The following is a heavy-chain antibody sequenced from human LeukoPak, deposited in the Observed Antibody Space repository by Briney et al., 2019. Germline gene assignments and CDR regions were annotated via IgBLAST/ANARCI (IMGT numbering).Heavy chain of an antibody. CDR1: GFTFDDYG. CDR2: IRYDGSNK. V-gene: IGHV3-30*02. Sequence: GGSLRLSCAASGFTFDDYGMSWVRQAPGKGLEWVAFIRYDGSNKYYADSVKGRFTISRDNSKNTLYLQMNSLRAEDTAVYYCAKSRPEHYYYYYYMDVWGKGTTVTISS. D-gene: IGHD1/OR15-1a*01. CDR3: AKSRPEHYYYYYYMDV. J-gene: IGHJ6*03.